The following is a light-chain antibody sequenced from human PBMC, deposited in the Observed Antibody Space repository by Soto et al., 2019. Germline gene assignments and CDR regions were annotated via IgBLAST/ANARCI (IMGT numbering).Light chain of an antibody. J-gene: IGLJ1*01. V-gene: IGLV2-18*02. Sequence: QSALTQPHSVSGSPGQSVAISCTGTSSDVGSYNRVSWYQQPPGAAPKLMIYEVINRPSGVPDRFSGSKSGNTASLTISGLQAEDEADYYCNSYTGSSTYVFGTGTKLTVL. CDR3: NSYTGSSTYV. CDR1: SSDVGSYNR. CDR2: EVI.